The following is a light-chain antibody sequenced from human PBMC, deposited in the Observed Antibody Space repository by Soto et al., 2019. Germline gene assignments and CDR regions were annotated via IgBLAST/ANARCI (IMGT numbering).Light chain of an antibody. CDR1: NNNIGVYDV. V-gene: IGLV2-8*01. J-gene: IGLJ1*01. CDR3: SSYAGSNTYV. CDR2: EVD. Sequence: QSVLTQPPSASGSPGESVIISCTGTNNNIGVYDVVSWYQHHAGKPPRLIIYEVDQPPSGVHDRFSGSKSGNTASLTGSGLQDEDEADYCCSSYAGSNTYVFGGGTKLTVL.